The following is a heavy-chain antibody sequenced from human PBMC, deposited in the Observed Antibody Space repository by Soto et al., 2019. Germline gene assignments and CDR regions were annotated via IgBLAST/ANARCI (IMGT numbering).Heavy chain of an antibody. CDR3: ARDLIAMVRGVIITPGY. Sequence: QVQLAQSGAEVKKLGASAKVSCKASGYTFTSYAMHWVRQAPGQRLEWMGWINAGNGNTKYSQKFQGRVTITRDTSASTAYMELSSLRSEDTAVYYCARDLIAMVRGVIITPGYCGQGTLVTVSS. CDR2: INAGNGNT. J-gene: IGHJ4*02. V-gene: IGHV1-3*01. D-gene: IGHD3-10*01. CDR1: GYTFTSYA.